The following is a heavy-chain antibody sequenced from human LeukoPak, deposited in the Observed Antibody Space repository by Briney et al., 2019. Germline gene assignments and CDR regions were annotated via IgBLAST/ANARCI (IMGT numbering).Heavy chain of an antibody. CDR2: ISGSGTTT. V-gene: IGHV3-23*01. D-gene: IGHD4-17*01. Sequence: GGSLRLSCAASGFIFSSYAMTWVRQAPGRGLEWLSTISGSGTTTYYVDSVKGRFTVSRDNSKNTLYLQMNSLRAEDTAVYYCATVTTVTTIWGQGTLVTVSS. CDR3: ATVTTVTTI. CDR1: GFIFSSYA. J-gene: IGHJ4*02.